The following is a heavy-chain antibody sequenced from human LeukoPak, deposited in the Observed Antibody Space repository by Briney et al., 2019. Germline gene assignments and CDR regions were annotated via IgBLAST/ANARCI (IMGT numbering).Heavy chain of an antibody. Sequence: GASVKVSCKASGGTFSSYAISWVRQAPGQGLEWMGRIIPILGIANYAQKFQGRVTITADKSTSTAYMELSSLRSEDTAVYYCASYSVAPRRCSSTSCYDYYFDYWGQGTLVTVSS. CDR1: GGTFSSYA. J-gene: IGHJ4*02. V-gene: IGHV1-69*04. CDR3: ASYSVAPRRCSSTSCYDYYFDY. CDR2: IIPILGIA. D-gene: IGHD2-2*01.